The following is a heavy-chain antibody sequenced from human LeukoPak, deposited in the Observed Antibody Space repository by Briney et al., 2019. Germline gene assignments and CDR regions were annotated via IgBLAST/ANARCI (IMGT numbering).Heavy chain of an antibody. CDR3: ARQKGNSWVGGFLWFDY. Sequence: SETLSLTCTVSGGSISSSSYYWGWIRQPPGKGLEWIGSIYYSGSTYYNPSLKSRVTISVDTSKNQFSLKLSSVTAADTAVYYCARQKGNSWVGGFLWFDYWGQEPWSPSPQ. CDR1: GGSISSSSYY. J-gene: IGHJ4*01. V-gene: IGHV4-39*01. CDR2: IYYSGST. D-gene: IGHD3-16*01.